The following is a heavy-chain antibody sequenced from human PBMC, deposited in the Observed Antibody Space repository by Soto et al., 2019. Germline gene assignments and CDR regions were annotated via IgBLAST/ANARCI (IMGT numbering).Heavy chain of an antibody. J-gene: IGHJ4*02. CDR3: ARGRDYSKTAY. D-gene: IGHD4-4*01. CDR1: GGSFSTGCPY. Sequence: SETLSLTCTVTGGSFSTGCPYWSWLRQHTVKGLEWIGSIRDGETTYYNPSLKSRVNMSMDTSKRQLSLDMRSLTVADTAIYFCARGRDYSKTAYWGQGTLVTVSS. V-gene: IGHV4-31*03. CDR2: IRDGETT.